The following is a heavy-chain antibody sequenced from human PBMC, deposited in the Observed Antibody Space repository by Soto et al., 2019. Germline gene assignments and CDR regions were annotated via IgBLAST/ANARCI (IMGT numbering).Heavy chain of an antibody. CDR1: GFTFSSYA. D-gene: IGHD3-9*01. CDR3: AKVQSRYFDWLVDY. CDR2: ISGSGGST. V-gene: IGHV3-23*01. Sequence: EVQLLESGGGLVQPGGSLRLSCAASGFTFSSYAMSWVRQAPGKGLEWVSAISGSGGSTYYADSVKGRFTISRDNSKNTLYRQMNSLRAEDTAVYYCAKVQSRYFDWLVDYWGQGTLVTVSS. J-gene: IGHJ4*02.